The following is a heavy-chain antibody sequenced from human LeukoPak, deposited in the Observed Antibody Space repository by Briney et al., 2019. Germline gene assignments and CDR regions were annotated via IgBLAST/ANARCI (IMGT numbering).Heavy chain of an antibody. J-gene: IGHJ4*02. CDR1: GGSFSGYY. D-gene: IGHD6-19*01. CDR3: APGRGGSGWYSDY. V-gene: IGHV4-34*01. CDR2: INHSGST. Sequence: SETLSLTCAVYGGSFSGYYWSWIRQPPGKGLEWIGEINHSGSTNYNPSLKSRVTISVDTSKNQFSLKLSSVTAADTAVCYCAPGRGGSGWYSDYWGQGTLVTVSS.